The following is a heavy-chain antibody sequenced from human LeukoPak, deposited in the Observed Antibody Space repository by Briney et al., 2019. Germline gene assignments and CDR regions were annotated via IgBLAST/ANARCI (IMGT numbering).Heavy chain of an antibody. CDR2: IYTSGST. CDR1: GGSISCYY. D-gene: IGHD5-12*01. CDR3: AWSGYGWDV. J-gene: IGHJ6*04. V-gene: IGHV4-4*07. Sequence: SETLALTCTVSGGSISCYYWSWIRQPAGKGLEWIGRIYTSGSTNYNHYLKSRVNMSVDTSKNQFSVEQSSVTAADTGVYCCAWSGYGWDVWGKGTTVTVSS.